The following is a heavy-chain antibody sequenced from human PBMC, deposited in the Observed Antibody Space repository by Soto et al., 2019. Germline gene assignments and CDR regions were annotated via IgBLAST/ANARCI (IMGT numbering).Heavy chain of an antibody. CDR3: VRGVAGPLHLFDP. J-gene: IGHJ5*02. CDR1: GYTFTSYA. D-gene: IGHD6-19*01. CDR2: INAGNGNT. V-gene: IGHV1-3*01. Sequence: GASVKVSCKASGYTFTSYAMHWVRQAPGQRLEWMGWINAGNGNTKYSQKFQGRVTITRDTSASTAYMELSSLRSEDTAVYYFVRGVAGPLHLFDPWGQGTLVPVSS.